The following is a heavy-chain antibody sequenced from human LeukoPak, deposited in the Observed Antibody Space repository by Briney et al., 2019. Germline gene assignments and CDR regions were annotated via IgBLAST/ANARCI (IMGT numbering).Heavy chain of an antibody. Sequence: GGSLGLSCAASGFIVSGDFMSWVRQAPGKGLEWVSVIYSDGSTYYADSVKGRFTISRDNSKNTLDLQMTGLRAEDTAVYYCARERGRGRDSPWFDYWGQGTLVTVSS. CDR1: GFIVSGDF. V-gene: IGHV3-53*01. D-gene: IGHD1-26*01. CDR2: IYSDGST. J-gene: IGHJ4*02. CDR3: ARERGRGRDSPWFDY.